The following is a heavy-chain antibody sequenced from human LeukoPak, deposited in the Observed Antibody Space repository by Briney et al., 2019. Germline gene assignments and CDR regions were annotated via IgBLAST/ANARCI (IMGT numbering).Heavy chain of an antibody. CDR1: GGSISSSDHY. CDR3: ASPTGTTDDY. CDR2: IYYSGST. Sequence: SETLSLTCTVSGGSISSSDHYWGWIRQPPRKGLEWIGSIYYSGSTYYNPSLESRVTISVDTSKNQFSLRLSSVTAADTAVYYSASPTGTTDDYWGQGTLVTVSS. D-gene: IGHD1-1*01. V-gene: IGHV4-39*07. J-gene: IGHJ4*02.